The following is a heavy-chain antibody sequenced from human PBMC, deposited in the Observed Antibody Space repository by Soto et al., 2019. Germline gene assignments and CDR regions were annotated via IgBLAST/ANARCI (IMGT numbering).Heavy chain of an antibody. J-gene: IGHJ3*02. CDR2: INAGNGNT. V-gene: IGHV1-3*01. CDR3: ARSSMIVVDDDAFDI. CDR1: GYTFTSYA. Sequence: VKVSCKASGYTFTSYAMHWVRQAPGQRLEWMGWINAGNGNTKYSQKFQGRVTITRDTSASTAYMELSSLRSEDTAVYYCARSSMIVVDDDAFDIWGQGTMVTVS. D-gene: IGHD3-22*01.